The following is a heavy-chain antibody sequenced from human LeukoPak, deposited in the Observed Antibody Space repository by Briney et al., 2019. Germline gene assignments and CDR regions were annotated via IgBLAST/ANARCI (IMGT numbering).Heavy chain of an antibody. D-gene: IGHD3-22*01. CDR3: AKSSYYGSSGYYREYYFDY. CDR2: ISGSGGST. CDR1: GFTFSTYA. J-gene: IGHJ4*02. Sequence: PGGSLRLSCAASGFTFSTYAMSWVRQAPGKGLEWVSAISGSGGSTNYADSVKGRVTVSRDNSKSTLYLQMNSLRAEDTAVYYCAKSSYYGSSGYYREYYFDYWGQGTLVTVSS. V-gene: IGHV3-23*01.